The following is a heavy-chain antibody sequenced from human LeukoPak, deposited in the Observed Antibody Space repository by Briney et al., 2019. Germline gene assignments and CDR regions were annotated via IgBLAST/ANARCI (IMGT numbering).Heavy chain of an antibody. CDR3: ARKGGHFDY. V-gene: IGHV4-59*01. CDR2: IYYNGST. Sequence: SGTLSLTCTVSGGSISYYYWSWIRQSPGKGLEWIGYIYYNGSTNYNPSLKSRVTISVDISKNQFSLKVTSVTAADTAIYYCARKGGHFDYWGQGTLVTVSS. D-gene: IGHD2-15*01. CDR1: GGSISYYY. J-gene: IGHJ4*02.